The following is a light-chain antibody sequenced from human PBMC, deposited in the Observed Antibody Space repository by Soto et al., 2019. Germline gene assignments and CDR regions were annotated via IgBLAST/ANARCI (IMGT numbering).Light chain of an antibody. Sequence: EIVLTQSPGTLSLSPGERATLSCRASQSVSSSYLAWYQQKPGQAPRLLIYGASSRATVIPDRFSGSGSGTDFTLTISRLEPEDFAVYYCQQYGSSALTLGGGTKVDIK. CDR2: GAS. CDR3: QQYGSSALT. CDR1: QSVSSSY. V-gene: IGKV3-20*01. J-gene: IGKJ4*01.